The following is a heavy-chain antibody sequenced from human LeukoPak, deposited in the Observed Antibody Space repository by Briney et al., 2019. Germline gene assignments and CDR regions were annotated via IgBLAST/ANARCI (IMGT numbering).Heavy chain of an antibody. CDR3: ARVTTPSRSSGYYYGRLGYYYYYMDV. CDR2: IYTSGST. V-gene: IGHV4-61*02. J-gene: IGHJ6*03. D-gene: IGHD3-22*01. CDR1: GGSISSGSYY. Sequence: SETLSLTCTVSGGSISSGSYYWSWIRQPAGKGLEWIGRIYTSGSTNYNPSLKSRVTISVDTSKNQFSLKLSSVTAADTAVYYCARVTTPSRSSGYYYGRLGYYYYYMDVWGKGTTVTVSS.